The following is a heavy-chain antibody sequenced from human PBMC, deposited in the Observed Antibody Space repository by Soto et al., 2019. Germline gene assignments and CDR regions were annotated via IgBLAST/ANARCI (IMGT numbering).Heavy chain of an antibody. Sequence: PSETRSLACSVCGGSIRRYYWSWIGQPPGKGVEGSGYIYYSGSTNYTHSLKSRVTISVETSKNQFSLKLSYVTAPDTAGYYCSREGAHYDLRSDYYTSYFGMDVWGLWTPVPVS. D-gene: IGHD3-3*01. CDR1: GGSIRRYY. CDR2: IYYSGST. CDR3: SREGAHYDLRSDYYTSYFGMDV. V-gene: IGHV4-59*01. J-gene: IGHJ6*02.